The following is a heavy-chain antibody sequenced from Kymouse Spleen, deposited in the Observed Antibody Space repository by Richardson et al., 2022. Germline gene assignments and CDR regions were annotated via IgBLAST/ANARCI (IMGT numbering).Heavy chain of an antibody. CDR2: IYYSGST. CDR3: ARDRIAAAGDY. J-gene: IGHJ4*02. Sequence: QVQLQESGPGLVKPSETLSLTCTVSGGSVSSGSYYWSWIRQPPGKGLEWIGYIYYSGSTNYNPSLKSRVTISVDTSKNQFSLKLSSVTAADTAVYYCARDRIAAAGDYWGQGTLVTVSS. D-gene: IGHD6-13*01. V-gene: IGHV4-61*01. CDR1: GGSVSSGSYY.